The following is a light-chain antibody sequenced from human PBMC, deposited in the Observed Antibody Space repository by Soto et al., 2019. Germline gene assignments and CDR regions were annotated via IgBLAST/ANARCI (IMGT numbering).Light chain of an antibody. V-gene: IGLV4-69*01. CDR1: SGHSSYA. J-gene: IGLJ3*02. CDR3: QTWGTGIGV. CDR2: LYSDGSH. Sequence: QPVLTQSPSASASLGASVKLTCTLSSGHSSYAITWHQQQPEKGPRYLMKLYSDGSHSKGDGIPDRFSGSSSGAERYLTISSLRSEDEADYYCQTWGTGIGVFGGGTKLTVL.